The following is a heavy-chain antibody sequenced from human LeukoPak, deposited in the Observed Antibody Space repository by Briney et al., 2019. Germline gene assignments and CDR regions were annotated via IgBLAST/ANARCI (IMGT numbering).Heavy chain of an antibody. V-gene: IGHV3-7*01. D-gene: IGHD3-10*02. CDR3: AREGAWHQLMLANAFDI. J-gene: IGHJ3*02. Sequence: PGGSLRLSCAASGFTFSSYWMTWVRQAPGKGLEWVANIKQDGSEKYYVDSVKGRFTISRDNAKNSLYLHMIGLRAEDTAVYYCAREGAWHQLMLANAFDIWGQGTMVTVSS. CDR1: GFTFSSYW. CDR2: IKQDGSEK.